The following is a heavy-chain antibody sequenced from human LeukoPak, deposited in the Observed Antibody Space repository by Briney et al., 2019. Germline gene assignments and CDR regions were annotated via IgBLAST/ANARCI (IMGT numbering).Heavy chain of an antibody. CDR2: IWYDGSNK. CDR1: GFIFSSFG. J-gene: IGHJ4*02. CDR3: ASSRGSSWYSDY. D-gene: IGHD6-13*01. V-gene: IGHV3-33*01. Sequence: GGSLRPSCAASGFIFSSFGMHWVRQAPGKGLEWVAVIWYDGSNKYYADSVKGRFTISRDNSKNTLYLQMNSLRAEDTAAYYCASSRGSSWYSDYWGQGTLVTVSS.